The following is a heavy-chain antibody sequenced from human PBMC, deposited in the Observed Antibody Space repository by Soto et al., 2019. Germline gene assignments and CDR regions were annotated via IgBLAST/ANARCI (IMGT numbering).Heavy chain of an antibody. CDR2: ISGGGGST. CDR1: GFTLSSYA. D-gene: IGHD4-4*01. CDR3: AKETFSNYESYGIADY. V-gene: IGHV3-23*01. Sequence: PGGSLRLSCAASGFTLSSYAMIWVRQAPGKGLEWVSAISGGGGSTYYADSVKGRFTISRDNSKNTLYLQMNSLRAEDTAVYYCAKETFSNYESYGIADYWGQGTLVTVSS. J-gene: IGHJ4*02.